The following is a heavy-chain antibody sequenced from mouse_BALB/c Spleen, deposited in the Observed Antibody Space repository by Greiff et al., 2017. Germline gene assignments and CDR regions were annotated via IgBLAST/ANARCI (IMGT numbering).Heavy chain of an antibody. CDR2: ISSGSSTI. D-gene: IGHD1-2*01. CDR3: ARSYGYIWYFDV. J-gene: IGHJ1*01. Sequence: DVMLVESGGGLVQPGGSRKLSCAASGFTFSSFGMHWVRQAPEKGLEWVAYISSGSSTIYYADTVKGRFTISRDNSKNTLFLQMTSLRSEDTAMYYCARSYGYIWYFDVWGAGTTVTVSS. V-gene: IGHV5-17*02. CDR1: GFTFSSFG.